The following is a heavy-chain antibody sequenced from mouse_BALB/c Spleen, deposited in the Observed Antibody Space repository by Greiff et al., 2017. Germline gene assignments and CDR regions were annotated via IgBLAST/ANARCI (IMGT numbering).Heavy chain of an antibody. Sequence: EVKLQESGPGLVKPSQSLSLTCTVTGYSITSDYAWNWIRQFPGNKLEWMGYISYSGSTSYNPSLKSRISITRDTSKNQFFLQLNSVTTEDTATYYCATLYYGYDAWFAYWGQGTLVTVSA. D-gene: IGHD2-2*01. CDR1: GYSITSDYA. CDR2: ISYSGST. CDR3: ATLYYGYDAWFAY. V-gene: IGHV3-2*02. J-gene: IGHJ3*01.